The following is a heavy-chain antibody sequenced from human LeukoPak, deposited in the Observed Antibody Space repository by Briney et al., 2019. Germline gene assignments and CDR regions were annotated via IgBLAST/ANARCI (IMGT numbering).Heavy chain of an antibody. CDR1: GFTFSSHW. J-gene: IGHJ4*02. CDR3: ARDQTTVGLDF. D-gene: IGHD4-23*01. CDR2: IKQDVSEK. Sequence: PGRSLRLSCGASGFTFSSHWISWVRQVPRHGLEGVANIKQDVSEKSYVASVEGRFTISRDNAKNSMYLQMNSLRAEDTAVYFCARDQTTVGLDFWGQGTLVSVSS. V-gene: IGHV3-7*03.